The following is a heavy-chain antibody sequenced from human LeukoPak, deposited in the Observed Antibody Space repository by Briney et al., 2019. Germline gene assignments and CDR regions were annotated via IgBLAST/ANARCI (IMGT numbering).Heavy chain of an antibody. J-gene: IGHJ6*02. V-gene: IGHV4-34*01. D-gene: IGHD3-3*01. CDR1: GGSFSGYY. Sequence: SETLSLTCAVYGGSFSGYYWSWIRQPPGKGLEWIGEINHSGSTNYNPPLKSRVTISVDTSKNQFSLKLSSVTAADTAVYYCARGRQIDFWSGYYFNYYYGMDVWGQGTTVTVSS. CDR3: ARGRQIDFWSGYYFNYYYGMDV. CDR2: INHSGST.